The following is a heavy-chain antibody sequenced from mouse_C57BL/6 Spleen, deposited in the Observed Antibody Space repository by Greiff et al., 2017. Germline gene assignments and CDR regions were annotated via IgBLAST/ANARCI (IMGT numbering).Heavy chain of an antibody. CDR1: GFNIKDDY. CDR2: IDPENGDT. V-gene: IGHV14-4*01. CDR3: TGTADGSSLYLYFDV. Sequence: EVQLQQSGAELVRPGASVKLSCTASGFNIKDDYMHWVKQRPEQGLEWIGWIDPENGDTEYASKFQGKATITADTSSNTAYLQLSSLTSEDTAVYYGTGTADGSSLYLYFDVWGTGTTVTVSS. D-gene: IGHD1-1*01. J-gene: IGHJ1*03.